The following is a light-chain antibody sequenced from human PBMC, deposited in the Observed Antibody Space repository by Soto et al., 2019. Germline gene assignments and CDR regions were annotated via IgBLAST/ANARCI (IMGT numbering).Light chain of an antibody. CDR2: END. Sequence: NFMLTQPHSVSASPGKTVTISCTRSSGSIASNYVQWYQQRPGSSPTTVIYENDQRPSGVPDRFSGSIDSSSNSASLTISGLKTEDEADYYCQSYDSVWVFGGGTKLTVL. CDR1: SGSIASNY. CDR3: QSYDSVWV. V-gene: IGLV6-57*01. J-gene: IGLJ3*02.